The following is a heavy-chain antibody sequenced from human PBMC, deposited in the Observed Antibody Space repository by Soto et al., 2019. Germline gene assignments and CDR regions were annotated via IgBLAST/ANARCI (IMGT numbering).Heavy chain of an antibody. CDR1: GLTFSNYW. CDR2: IDSDGSST. D-gene: IGHD6-25*01. Sequence: EAQLVESGGGLVQPGGSLRLSCTASGLTFSNYWVHWVRQTPGKGMVWVSRIDSDGSSTSYADSVKGRFTISRDNAKNTLYLQMNSLRAEDTAVYYCTRAVSAVFDYWGQGTLVTVSS. CDR3: TRAVSAVFDY. V-gene: IGHV3-74*01. J-gene: IGHJ4*02.